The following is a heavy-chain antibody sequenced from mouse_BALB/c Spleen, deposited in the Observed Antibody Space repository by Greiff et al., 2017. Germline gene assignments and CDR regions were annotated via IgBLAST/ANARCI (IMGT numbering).Heavy chain of an antibody. V-gene: IGHV1S56*01. CDR1: GYTFTSYY. CDR2: IYPGNVNT. D-gene: IGHD2-2*01. J-gene: IGHJ3*01. Sequence: QVQLQQSGPELVKPGASVRISCKASGYTFTSYYIHWVKQRPGQGLEWIGWIYPGNVNTKYNEKFKGKATLTADKSSSTAYMQLSSLTSEDSAVYFCARGHLGYPWFAYWGQGTLVTVSA. CDR3: ARGHLGYPWFAY.